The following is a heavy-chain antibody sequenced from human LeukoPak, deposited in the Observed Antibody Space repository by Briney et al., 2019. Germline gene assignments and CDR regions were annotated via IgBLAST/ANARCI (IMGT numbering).Heavy chain of an antibody. CDR1: GGTFSSYA. CDR3: ARMLTIAVAGTSSWFDP. Sequence: ASVKVSCKASGGTFSSYAISWVRQAPGQGLEWMGGIIPIFGTANYAQKFQGRVTITTDESTSTAYMELSSLRSEDTDVYYCARMLTIAVAGTSSWFDPWGQGTLVTVSS. CDR2: IIPIFGTA. J-gene: IGHJ5*02. V-gene: IGHV1-69*05. D-gene: IGHD6-19*01.